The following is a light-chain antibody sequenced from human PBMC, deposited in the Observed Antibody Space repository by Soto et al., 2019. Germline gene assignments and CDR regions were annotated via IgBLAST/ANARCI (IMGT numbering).Light chain of an antibody. CDR2: AAS. CDR3: HQYNTSLVP. Sequence: IGVTQSPSNLSESLGERVTLRSRGSQYLKNNLDWYQHKPGQSPRLLIYAASRVATGIPSRFSGSRSGTDVTFTIIRPQPEDSAAYYCHQYNTSLVPFGQGTRLEIK. CDR1: QYLKNN. V-gene: IGKV1-33*01. J-gene: IGKJ5*01.